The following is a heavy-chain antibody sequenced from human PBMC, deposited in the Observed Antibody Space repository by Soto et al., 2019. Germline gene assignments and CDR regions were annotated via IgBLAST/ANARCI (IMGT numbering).Heavy chain of an antibody. V-gene: IGHV3-11*01. CDR3: ARDKSYYDFWSGYHHNWFDP. Sequence: GGSLRLSCAASGFTFSDYYMSWIRQAPGKGLEWVSYISSSGSTIYYADSVKGRFTISRDNAKNSLYLQMNSLRAEDTAVYYCARDKSYYDFWSGYHHNWFDPWGQGTLVTVSS. CDR2: ISSSGSTI. J-gene: IGHJ5*02. D-gene: IGHD3-3*01. CDR1: GFTFSDYY.